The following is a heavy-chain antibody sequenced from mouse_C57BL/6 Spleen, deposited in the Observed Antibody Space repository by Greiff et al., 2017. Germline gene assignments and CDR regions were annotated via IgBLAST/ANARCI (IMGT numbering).Heavy chain of an antibody. V-gene: IGHV14-4*01. CDR2: IDPENGDT. J-gene: IGHJ2*01. D-gene: IGHD3-3*01. CDR3: TEGTRDY. Sequence: VHVKQSGAELVRPGASVKLSCTASGFNIKDDYMHWVKQRPEQGLEWIGWIDPENGDTEYASKFQGKATITADTSSNTAYLQLSSLTSEDTAVYYCTEGTRDYWGQGTTLTVSS. CDR1: GFNIKDDY.